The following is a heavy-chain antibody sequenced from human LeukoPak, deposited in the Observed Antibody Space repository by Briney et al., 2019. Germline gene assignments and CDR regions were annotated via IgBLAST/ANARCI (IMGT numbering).Heavy chain of an antibody. J-gene: IGHJ4*02. D-gene: IGHD3-10*01. CDR1: GYTFTSYG. CDR3: ARSAGRYYGPLLDFDY. V-gene: IGHV1-18*01. Sequence: GASVKVSCKASGYTFTSYGISWVRQAPGQGLEWMGWISAYNGNTNYAQKLQGRVTMTTDTSTSTAYMELRSLRSDDTAVYYCARSAGRYYGPLLDFDYWGQGTLVTVSS. CDR2: ISAYNGNT.